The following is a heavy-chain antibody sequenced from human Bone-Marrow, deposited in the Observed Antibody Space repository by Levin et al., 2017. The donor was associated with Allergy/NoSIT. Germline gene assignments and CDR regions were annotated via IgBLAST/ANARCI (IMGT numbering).Heavy chain of an antibody. D-gene: IGHD2-21*02. CDR3: AGAYCGGDCYMRDYFYFGVDV. V-gene: IGHV4-59*01. CDR1: GVSFTNYY. Sequence: PSETLSLTCAVSGVSFTNYYWNWIRQSPGKKLEWIACLQSGQYTKSNPSLEGRVTMSVDTSKSQVSLTLTSVTAADTAVYYCAGAYCGGDCYMRDYFYFGVDVWGQGPTVTVSS. J-gene: IGHJ6*02. CDR2: LQSGQYT.